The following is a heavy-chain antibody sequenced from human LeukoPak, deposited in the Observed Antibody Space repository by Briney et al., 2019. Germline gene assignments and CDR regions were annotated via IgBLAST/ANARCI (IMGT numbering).Heavy chain of an antibody. D-gene: IGHD3-22*01. J-gene: IGHJ6*02. CDR3: ARPYTYHYDNSGPLRYYYGMDV. CDR2: INPSGTSR. CDR1: GYSFNTDY. V-gene: IGHV1-46*02. Sequence: ASVKVSCKASGYSFNTDYMHRVRQAPGQGLEWMGIINPSGTSRSYAQKFQGRVTMTRDTSTSTVYMELSSLRSEDTAVYYCARPYTYHYDNSGPLRYYYGMDVWGQGTTVTVSS.